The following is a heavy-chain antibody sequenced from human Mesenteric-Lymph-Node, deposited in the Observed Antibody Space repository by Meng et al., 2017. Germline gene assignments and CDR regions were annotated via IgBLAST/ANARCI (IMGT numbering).Heavy chain of an antibody. CDR3: VKDLEAHGLAFDI. Sequence: GGSLRLSCAASGFTFTGSAMHWVRQTSGKGLEWVGHIRSKANNYATAYAASVKGRFTISRDDSRTTAYLQRNSLKTEDTAFYFCVKDLEAHGLAFDIWGQGTMVTVSS. J-gene: IGHJ3*02. CDR2: IRSKANNYAT. D-gene: IGHD1-1*01. CDR1: GFTFTGSA. V-gene: IGHV3-73*01.